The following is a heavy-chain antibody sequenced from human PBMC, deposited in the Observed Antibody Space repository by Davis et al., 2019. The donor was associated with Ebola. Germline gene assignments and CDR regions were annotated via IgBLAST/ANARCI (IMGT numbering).Heavy chain of an antibody. D-gene: IGHD3-22*01. CDR3: ARRHYYYDSSGYHAGAFDI. J-gene: IGHJ3*02. V-gene: IGHV1-18*01. Sequence: ASVKVSCKASGYTFTSYGISWVRQAPGQGLEWMGWISAYNGNTNYAQKLQGRVTMTTDTSTSTAYMELRSLRSDDTAVYYCARRHYYYDSSGYHAGAFDIWGQGTMVTVSS. CDR1: GYTFTSYG. CDR2: ISAYNGNT.